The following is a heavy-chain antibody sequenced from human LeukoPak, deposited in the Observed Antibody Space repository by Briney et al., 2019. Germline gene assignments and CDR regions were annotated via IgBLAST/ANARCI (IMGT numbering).Heavy chain of an antibody. CDR1: GYSISSGYY. V-gene: IGHV4-38-2*02. J-gene: IGHJ4*02. CDR2: IYHSGST. Sequence: PSETLSLTCTVSGYSISSGYYWGWIRQPPGKGLEWIGSIYHSGSTYYNPSLKSRVTISVDTSKNQFSLKLSSVTAADTAVYYCARGDSIAAAPTDYWGQGTLVTVSS. D-gene: IGHD6-13*01. CDR3: ARGDSIAAAPTDY.